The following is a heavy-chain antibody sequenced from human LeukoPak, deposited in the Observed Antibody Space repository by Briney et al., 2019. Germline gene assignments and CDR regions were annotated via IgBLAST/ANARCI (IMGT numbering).Heavy chain of an antibody. CDR1: GFTFSSYE. CDR3: AELGITMIGGV. J-gene: IGHJ6*04. Sequence: LTGGSLRLPCAASGFTFSSYEMNWVRQAPGKGLEWVSYISSSGSTIYYADSVKGRFTISRDNAKNSLYLQMNSLKAEDTAVYYCAELGITMIGGVWGKGTSVTISS. CDR2: ISSSGSTI. V-gene: IGHV3-48*03. D-gene: IGHD3-10*02.